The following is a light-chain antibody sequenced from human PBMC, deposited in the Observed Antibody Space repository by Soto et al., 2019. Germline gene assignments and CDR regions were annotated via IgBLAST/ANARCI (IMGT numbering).Light chain of an antibody. V-gene: IGKV4-1*01. CDR1: QSVLYSSNNKNY. J-gene: IGKJ1*01. Sequence: DIVMTQSPDSLAVSLGERATINCKSSQSVLYSSNNKNYLAWYQQKPGRPPKLLIYWASTRESGVPDRFSGGGSGTDFTLTISSLQAEDVAVYYCQQYYSTFGRTFGQGTKVEIK. CDR3: QQYYSTFGRT. CDR2: WAS.